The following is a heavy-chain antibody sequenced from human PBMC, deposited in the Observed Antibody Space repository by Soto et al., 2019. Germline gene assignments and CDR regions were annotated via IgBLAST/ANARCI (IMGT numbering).Heavy chain of an antibody. V-gene: IGHV4-39*02. D-gene: IGHD6-13*01. CDR2: IYYSGST. Sequence: SETLPLTCSVSGGSISRSSYFWCWIRQPPGKGLEWIGSIYYSGSTYYNPSLKSRVTVSVDTSKNQFSLKLSSVTAADTAVYYCARDPGIAAAGPYYYYGMDVWGQGTTVT. CDR1: GGSISRSSYF. CDR3: ARDPGIAAAGPYYYYGMDV. J-gene: IGHJ6*02.